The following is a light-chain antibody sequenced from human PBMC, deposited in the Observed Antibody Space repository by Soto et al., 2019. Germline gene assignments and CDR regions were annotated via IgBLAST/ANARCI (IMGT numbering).Light chain of an antibody. CDR2: DVS. V-gene: IGLV2-14*01. CDR1: SSDVGGYNY. Sequence: QSALTQPASVSGSPGQSITISCTGTSSDVGGYNYVSWYQQHPGTAPKLMIYDVSNRPSGVSHRFSGSKSGNAASLTISGLHADDADDYCCSSYTSSSASRFGGGTKLTVL. J-gene: IGLJ2*01. CDR3: SSYTSSSASR.